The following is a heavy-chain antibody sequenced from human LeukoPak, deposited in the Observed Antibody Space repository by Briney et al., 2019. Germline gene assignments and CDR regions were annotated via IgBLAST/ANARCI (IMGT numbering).Heavy chain of an antibody. Sequence: PGGSLRLFCAASGFTFSGSAMHWVRQASGKGLEWVGRIRSKANSYATAYAASVKGRFTISRDDSKNTAYLQMNSLKTEDTAVYYCTSPTPLYCSGGSCYNHADYWGQGTLVTVSS. V-gene: IGHV3-73*01. CDR3: TSPTPLYCSGGSCYNHADY. J-gene: IGHJ4*02. CDR2: IRSKANSYAT. CDR1: GFTFSGSA. D-gene: IGHD2-15*01.